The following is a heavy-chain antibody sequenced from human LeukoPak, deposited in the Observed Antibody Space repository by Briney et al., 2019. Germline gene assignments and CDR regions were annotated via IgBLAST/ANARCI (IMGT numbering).Heavy chain of an antibody. CDR2: SNPNIGGT. CDR3: ARDMQQWLDAFDI. Sequence: ASVKGSFKASGYTFTGYYMHWVRQAPGQGLEWMGWSNPNIGGTNYAQKFQGRVTMTRDTSISTAYMEMRRLRSDDTAVYYCARDMQQWLDAFDIWGQGTMVTVSS. D-gene: IGHD6-19*01. CDR1: GYTFTGYY. V-gene: IGHV1-2*02. J-gene: IGHJ3*02.